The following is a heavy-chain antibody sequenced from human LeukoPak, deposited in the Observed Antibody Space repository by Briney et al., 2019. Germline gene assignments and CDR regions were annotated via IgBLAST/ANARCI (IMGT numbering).Heavy chain of an antibody. CDR1: GGSISSGDYY. J-gene: IGHJ5*02. D-gene: IGHD2-2*01. V-gene: IGHV4-30-4*01. Sequence: PSETLSLTCTVSGGSISSGDYYWSWIRQPPGKGLEWIGYIYYSGSTYYNPSLKSRVTISVDTSKNQFSLKLSSVTAADTAVYYCARRGYCSSTSCSPKWFDPWGQGTLVTVSS. CDR3: ARRGYCSSTSCSPKWFDP. CDR2: IYYSGST.